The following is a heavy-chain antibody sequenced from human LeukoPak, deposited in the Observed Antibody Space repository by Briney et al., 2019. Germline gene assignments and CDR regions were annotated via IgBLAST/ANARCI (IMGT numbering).Heavy chain of an antibody. CDR2: IKQDGSEK. CDR1: GFTFSSYW. Sequence: PGGSLRLSCAASGFTFSSYWMSWVRQAPGKGLEWVANIKQDGSEKYYVDSVKGRFTISRDNAKNSLYLQMNSLRAEDTAVYYCARDLPVSYYYGSGTMGTEYFQHWGQGTLATVSS. CDR3: ARDLPVSYYYGSGTMGTEYFQH. V-gene: IGHV3-7*01. D-gene: IGHD3-10*01. J-gene: IGHJ1*01.